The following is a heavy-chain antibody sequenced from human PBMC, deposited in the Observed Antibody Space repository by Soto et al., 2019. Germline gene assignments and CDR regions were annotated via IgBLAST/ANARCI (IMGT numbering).Heavy chain of an antibody. V-gene: IGHV1-18*01. CDR3: ASDPRQPDY. J-gene: IGHJ4*02. CDR2: ISAYNGNT. Sequence: QVQLVQSGAEVKKPGASVKVSCKASGYTFASYAISWMRQAPGQGLEWMGWISAYNGNTNYAQKHQGRDTMTTDTSTSIADMELRSLRADDTAVYYCASDPRQPDYLGQGTLVPVSS. CDR1: GYTFASYA. D-gene: IGHD1-1*01.